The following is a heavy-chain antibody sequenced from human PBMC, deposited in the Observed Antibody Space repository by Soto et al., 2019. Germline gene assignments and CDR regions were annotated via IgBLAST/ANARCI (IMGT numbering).Heavy chain of an antibody. D-gene: IGHD1-1*01. J-gene: IGHJ4*02. V-gene: IGHV1-46*04. CDR3: ARDNSAANGVLDH. CDR1: GYTFTNYY. CDR2: INPSARSA. Sequence: QVQLVQSGAEVKNPGASVKLSCKASGYTFTNYYLHWVRQAPGQGLEWVGMINPSARSASYAQKLRGRLSMDRDTSTTTVYMVLSRLTFEDTAVYFCARDNSAANGVLDHWGQGTLVTVSS.